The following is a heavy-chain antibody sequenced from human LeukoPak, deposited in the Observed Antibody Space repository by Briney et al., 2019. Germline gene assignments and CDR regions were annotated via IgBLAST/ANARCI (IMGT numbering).Heavy chain of an antibody. D-gene: IGHD6-6*01. V-gene: IGHV3-48*03. CDR3: ASCIAARPGYYYMDV. CDR1: GFTFSSYE. Sequence: QPGGSLRLSCAASGFTFSSYEMNWVRQAPGKGLEWVSYISSSGSTIYYADSVKGRFTISRDNAKNSLYLQMNSLRAEDTAVYYCASCIAARPGYYYMDVWGKGTTVTVSS. CDR2: ISSSGSTI. J-gene: IGHJ6*03.